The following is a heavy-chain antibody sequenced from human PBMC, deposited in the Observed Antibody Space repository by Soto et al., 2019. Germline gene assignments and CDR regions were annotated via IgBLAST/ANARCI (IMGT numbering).Heavy chain of an antibody. CDR3: AKGHWNDVADY. V-gene: IGHV3-30*18. Sequence: QVQLVESGGGVVQPGRSLRLSCAASGFTFSSYGMHWVRQAPGKGLEWVAVISYDGSNKYYVDSVKGRFTISRDNSKNTLYLQMNSLRAEDTAVYYCAKGHWNDVADYWGQGTLVTVSS. D-gene: IGHD1-1*01. CDR2: ISYDGSNK. CDR1: GFTFSSYG. J-gene: IGHJ4*02.